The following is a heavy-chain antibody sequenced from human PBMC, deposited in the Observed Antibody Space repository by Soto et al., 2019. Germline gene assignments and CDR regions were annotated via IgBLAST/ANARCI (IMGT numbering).Heavy chain of an antibody. CDR2: IYPGDSDT. J-gene: IGHJ3*01. Sequence: PGESLKISCKGSGYSFTTYWIGWVSQMPGKGLEWMGIIYPGDSDTRYGPSFRGQVTISADKSISTAYLQWSSLKASDTAMYYCASPRYSGSYYDAFDLWGQGTMVTVSS. D-gene: IGHD1-26*01. CDR1: GYSFTTYW. V-gene: IGHV5-51*01. CDR3: ASPRYSGSYYDAFDL.